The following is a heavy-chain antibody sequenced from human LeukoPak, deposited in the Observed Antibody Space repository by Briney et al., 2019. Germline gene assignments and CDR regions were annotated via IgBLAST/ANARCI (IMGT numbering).Heavy chain of an antibody. J-gene: IGHJ4*02. V-gene: IGHV3-23*01. CDR2: ISGSGGST. CDR1: GFTFSSYA. Sequence: PGGSLRLSCAASGFTFSSYAMSWVRQALGKGLEWVSAISGSGGSTYYADSVKGRFTISRDNSKNTLYLQMNSLRAEDTAVYYCAKIKGMITFGGVIVYWGQGTLVTVSS. D-gene: IGHD3-16*02. CDR3: AKIKGMITFGGVIVY.